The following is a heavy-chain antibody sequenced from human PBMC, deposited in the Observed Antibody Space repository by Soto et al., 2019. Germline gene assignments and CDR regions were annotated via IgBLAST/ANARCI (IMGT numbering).Heavy chain of an antibody. D-gene: IGHD5-18*01. Sequence: PXETLSLTCSVYGWSFSGYYWSWIRQPPGKGLEWIGEINHSGSTNYNPSLKSRVTISVDTSKNQFSLKLSSVTAADTAVYYCARVGYSYGYQNNWLDTWGQGTLVTVS. CDR3: ARVGYSYGYQNNWLDT. CDR1: GWSFSGYY. J-gene: IGHJ5*02. V-gene: IGHV4-34*01. CDR2: INHSGST.